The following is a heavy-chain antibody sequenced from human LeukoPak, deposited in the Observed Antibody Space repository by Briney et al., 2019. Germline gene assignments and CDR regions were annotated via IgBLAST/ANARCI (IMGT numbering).Heavy chain of an antibody. CDR2: IYPGDSDT. D-gene: IGHD5-18*01. J-gene: IGHJ5*02. CDR3: ARLTAMVTNWFDP. CDR1: GYSFTSYW. V-gene: IGHV5-51*01. Sequence: GSLKISCKGSGYSFTSYWIGWVRQMPGKGLEWMRIIYPGDSDTRYSPSLQGQVTISADKSISTAYLQWSSLKASDTAMYYCARLTAMVTNWFDPWGQGTLVTVSS.